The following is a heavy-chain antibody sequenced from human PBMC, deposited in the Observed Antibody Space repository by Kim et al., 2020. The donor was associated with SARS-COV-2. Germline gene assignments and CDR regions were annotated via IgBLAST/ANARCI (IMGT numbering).Heavy chain of an antibody. CDR3: ARGAYDSSGYRRLDY. V-gene: IGHV3-21*01. CDR1: GFTFSSYT. D-gene: IGHD3-22*01. J-gene: IGHJ4*02. Sequence: GGSLRLSCAASGFTFSSYTMTWVRQAPGKGLGWVSSISSSSSYIYYADSVKGRFTISRDNAKNSLYLQMNSLRAEDTAVYYCARGAYDSSGYRRLDYWGQGTLVTVSS. CDR2: ISSSSSYI.